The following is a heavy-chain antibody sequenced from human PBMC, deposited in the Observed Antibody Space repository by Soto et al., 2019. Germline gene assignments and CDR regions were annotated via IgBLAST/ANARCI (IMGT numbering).Heavy chain of an antibody. D-gene: IGHD6-19*01. J-gene: IGHJ6*02. CDR3: ARGAALAGSNYYYYYYGMDV. V-gene: IGHV4-34*01. CDR2: INHSGST. CDR1: GGSFSGYY. Sequence: SETLSLTCAVYGGSFSGYYWSWIRQPPWKGLEWIGEINHSGSTNYNPSLKSRVTISVDTSKNQFSLKLSSVTAADTAVYYCARGAALAGSNYYYYYYGMDVWGQGTTVT.